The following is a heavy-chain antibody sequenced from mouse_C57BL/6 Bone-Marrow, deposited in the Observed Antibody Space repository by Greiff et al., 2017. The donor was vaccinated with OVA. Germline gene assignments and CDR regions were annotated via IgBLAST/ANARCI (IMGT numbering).Heavy chain of an antibody. CDR1: GYTFTSYW. J-gene: IGHJ3*01. Sequence: QVQLQQPGAELVKPGASVKMSCKASGYTFTSYWITWVKQRPGQGLAWIGDIYPGRGSTNYNEKFKSKATLTVDTSSSTAYMQLSSLTSEDSAVYYCARETAQASWFAYWGQGTLVTVSA. CDR3: ARETAQASWFAY. CDR2: IYPGRGST. D-gene: IGHD3-2*02. V-gene: IGHV1-55*01.